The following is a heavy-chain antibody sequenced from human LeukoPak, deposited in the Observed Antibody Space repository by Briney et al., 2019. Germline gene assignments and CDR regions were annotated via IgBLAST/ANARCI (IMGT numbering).Heavy chain of an antibody. CDR3: ARVPSGYNAFDI. Sequence: GGSLRLSCAASGFTFSSYSMNWVRQAPGKGLEWVSSISSSSSYIYYADSVKGRFTISRDHAKNSLYLQMNSLRAEDTAVYYCARVPSGYNAFDIWGQGTMVTVSS. V-gene: IGHV3-21*01. J-gene: IGHJ3*02. CDR2: ISSSSSYI. CDR1: GFTFSSYS. D-gene: IGHD3-22*01.